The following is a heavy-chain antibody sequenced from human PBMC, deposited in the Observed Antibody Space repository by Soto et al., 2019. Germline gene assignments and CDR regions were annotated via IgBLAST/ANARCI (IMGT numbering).Heavy chain of an antibody. J-gene: IGHJ4*02. V-gene: IGHV4-4*02. D-gene: IGHD1-26*01. CDR3: VRHGSGVQWELSD. CDR1: VDSISSSKW. Sequence: SETLSLTCAVSVDSISSSKWWNWVRQPPGKGLEWIGEIYHTGPTNYNPSVKSRATISVDKSKNHFSLSLTSVTAADTAVYYCVRHGSGVQWELSDWGPGTLVTVSS. CDR2: IYHTGPT.